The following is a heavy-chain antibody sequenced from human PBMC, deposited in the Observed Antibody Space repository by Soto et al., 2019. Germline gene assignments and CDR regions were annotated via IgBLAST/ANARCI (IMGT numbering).Heavy chain of an antibody. D-gene: IGHD2-15*01. J-gene: IGHJ3*02. CDR3: ARGWYAAFDI. V-gene: IGHV4-34*01. CDR2: INHSGST. CDR1: GGSFSGYY. Sequence: QVQLQQWGAGLLKPSETLSLTCAVYGGSFSGYYWSWIRQPPGKGLEWIGEINHSGSTNYNPSLKSRVTISVDTSKNQFSLKLSSVTAADTAVYYCARGWYAAFDIWGQGTMVTVSS.